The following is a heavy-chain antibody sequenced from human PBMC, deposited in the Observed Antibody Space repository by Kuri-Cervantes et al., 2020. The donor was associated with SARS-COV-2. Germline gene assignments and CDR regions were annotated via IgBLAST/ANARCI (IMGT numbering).Heavy chain of an antibody. Sequence: GESLKISCAASGFTFSSCGMHWVRQAPGKGLEWVAFIRYDGSNKYYADSVKGRFTISRDNSKNTLYLQMNSLRAEDTAVYYCAALLWSAFDIWGQGTMVTVSS. CDR3: AALLWSAFDI. D-gene: IGHD2/OR15-2a*01. CDR2: IRYDGSNK. CDR1: GFTFSSCG. V-gene: IGHV3-30*02. J-gene: IGHJ3*02.